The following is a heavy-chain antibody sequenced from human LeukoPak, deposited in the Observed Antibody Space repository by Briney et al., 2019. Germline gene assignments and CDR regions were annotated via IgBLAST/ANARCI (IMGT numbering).Heavy chain of an antibody. CDR1: GYTFTSYG. D-gene: IGHD3-22*01. J-gene: IGHJ3*02. Sequence: GASVKVSCKAPGYTFTSYGISWVRQAPGQGLEWMGWISAYNGNTNYAQKLQGRVTMTTDTSTSTAYMELRSLRSDDTAVYYCARDADYYYDSSGYYSDAFDIWGQGTMVTVSS. CDR2: ISAYNGNT. V-gene: IGHV1-18*01. CDR3: ARDADYYYDSSGYYSDAFDI.